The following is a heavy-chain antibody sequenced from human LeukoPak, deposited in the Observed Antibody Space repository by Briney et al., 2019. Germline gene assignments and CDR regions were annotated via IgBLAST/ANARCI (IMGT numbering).Heavy chain of an antibody. J-gene: IGHJ4*02. CDR2: INHSGST. Sequence: SETLSLTCAVYGGSFSGYYWSWIRQPPGKGLEWIGEINHSGSTNYNPSLKSRVTISVDTSKNQFSLKLSSVTAADTAVYYCARGSASDYWGQGTLVTVSS. V-gene: IGHV4-34*01. CDR3: ARGSASDY. CDR1: GGSFSGYY.